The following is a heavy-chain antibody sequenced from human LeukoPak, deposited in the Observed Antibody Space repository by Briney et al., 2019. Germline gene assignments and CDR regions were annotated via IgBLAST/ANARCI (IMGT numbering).Heavy chain of an antibody. Sequence: GGSLRLSCAASGFTFSSYSMNWVRQAPGKGLEWVSSISSSSSYIYYADSVKGRFTISRDNAKNSLYLQMNSLRAEDTAVYYCARGATVTGLRGFDYWGQGTLVTVSS. CDR3: ARGATVTGLRGFDY. D-gene: IGHD4-17*01. J-gene: IGHJ4*02. V-gene: IGHV3-21*01. CDR2: ISSSSSYI. CDR1: GFTFSSYS.